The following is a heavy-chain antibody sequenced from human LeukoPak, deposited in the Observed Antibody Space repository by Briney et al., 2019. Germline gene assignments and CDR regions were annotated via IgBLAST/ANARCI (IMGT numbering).Heavy chain of an antibody. J-gene: IGHJ4*02. CDR1: GFTFSSYW. CDR2: IDPSSTYI. D-gene: IGHD4-17*01. CDR3: TRGAYGDSEY. V-gene: IGHV3-21*01. Sequence: GGSLRLSCAASGFTFSSYWMSWVRQAPGKGLKWVSSIDPSSTYIYYADSVKGRVTISRDNAQNSLYSQMNSRRAEDTAVYYCTRGAYGDSEYWGQGTLVTVSS.